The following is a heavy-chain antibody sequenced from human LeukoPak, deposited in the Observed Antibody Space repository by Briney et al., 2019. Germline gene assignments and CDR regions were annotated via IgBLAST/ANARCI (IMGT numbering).Heavy chain of an antibody. CDR1: GGSFSGYY. Sequence: PSETLSLTCAVYGGSFSGYYWSWIRQPPGKGLEWIGEINHSGSTNYNPSLKSRVTISVDTSKNQFSLKLSSVTAADTAVYYCARASRRIQLWLSGDHNWFDPWGQGTLVTVSS. V-gene: IGHV4-34*01. J-gene: IGHJ5*02. D-gene: IGHD5-18*01. CDR3: ARASRRIQLWLSGDHNWFDP. CDR2: INHSGST.